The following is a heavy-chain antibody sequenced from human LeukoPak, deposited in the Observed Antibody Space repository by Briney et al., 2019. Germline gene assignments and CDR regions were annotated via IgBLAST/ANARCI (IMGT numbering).Heavy chain of an antibody. D-gene: IGHD3-22*01. Sequence: GGSLRLSCAASGFTFSSYWMSWVRQAPGKGLEWVANIKQDGSGKYYVDSVKGRFTISRDNAKNSLYLQMNSLRAEDTAVYYCARGTYYYDSSGYEDYWGQGTLVTVSS. CDR2: IKQDGSGK. CDR3: ARGTYYYDSSGYEDY. V-gene: IGHV3-7*01. J-gene: IGHJ4*02. CDR1: GFTFSSYW.